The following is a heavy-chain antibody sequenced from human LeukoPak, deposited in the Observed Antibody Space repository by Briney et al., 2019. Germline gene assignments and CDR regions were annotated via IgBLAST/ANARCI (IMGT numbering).Heavy chain of an antibody. CDR3: VKEDPQGAVGF. V-gene: IGHV3-30*18. D-gene: IGHD1-26*01. J-gene: IGHJ4*02. CDR1: GFIFSNYA. CDR2: TSYDGDNK. Sequence: PGGSLRLSCAASGFIFSNYAMSWVRQAPGKGLEWVAVTSYDGDNKYYGDAVKGRFTISRDNSKNTLYLQMNSLRTEDTAVYFCVKEDPQGAVGFWGQGTLVTVSS.